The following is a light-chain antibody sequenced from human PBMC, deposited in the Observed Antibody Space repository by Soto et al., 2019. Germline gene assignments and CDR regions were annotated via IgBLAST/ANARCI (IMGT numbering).Light chain of an antibody. CDR2: DVS. CDR3: SSYKSSSTLYV. V-gene: IGLV2-14*03. J-gene: IGLJ1*01. Sequence: QSALTQPASVSGSPGQSITISCTGTSSDVGGYNYVSWYQQHPGKDPKLMISDVSNRPSGVSNRFSGSKSGNTASLTISGIQAEDEADYYCSSYKSSSTLYVFGTGTKLTVL. CDR1: SSDVGGYNY.